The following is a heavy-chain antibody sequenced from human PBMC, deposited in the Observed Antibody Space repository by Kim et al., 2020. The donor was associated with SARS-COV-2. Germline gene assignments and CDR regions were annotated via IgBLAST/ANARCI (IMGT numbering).Heavy chain of an antibody. Sequence: GGSLRPSCAASGFTFDDYGMSWVRQAPGKGLEWVSGINWNGGSTGYADSVKGRFTISRDNAKNSLYLQMNSLRAEDTALYYCARVRAEDGSGSYYSTIDYWGQGTLVTVSS. D-gene: IGHD3-10*01. V-gene: IGHV3-20*04. CDR3: ARVRAEDGSGSYYSTIDY. CDR1: GFTFDDYG. CDR2: INWNGGST. J-gene: IGHJ4*02.